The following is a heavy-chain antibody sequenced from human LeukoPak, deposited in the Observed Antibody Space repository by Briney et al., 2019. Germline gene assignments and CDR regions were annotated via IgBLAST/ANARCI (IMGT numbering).Heavy chain of an antibody. Sequence: SETLSLTCTVSGGSLSPYYWTWIRQPPRKGLEWIGYIYHTGTTRYNPSLNSRVTISVETSKHQFSLRLNSVTAADTAIYYCARLDSGDHGNIPHWGQGTLVTVSS. D-gene: IGHD1-26*01. V-gene: IGHV4-59*08. CDR1: GGSLSPYY. J-gene: IGHJ1*01. CDR2: IYHTGTT. CDR3: ARLDSGDHGNIPH.